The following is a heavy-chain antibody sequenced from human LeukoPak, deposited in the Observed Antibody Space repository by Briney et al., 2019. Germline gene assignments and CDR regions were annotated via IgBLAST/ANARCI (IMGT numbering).Heavy chain of an antibody. J-gene: IGHJ4*02. CDR2: VNAGSTTTI. CDR1: GFTFSSFA. Sequence: GGSLRLSCAASGFTFSSFAMNWVRQAPGKGLEWLSHVNAGSTTTIYYADSVKGRFTISRDNAKNSLYLQMHSLRDEDTAVYYCARRGYTSAWDFWGQGTLVTVSS. D-gene: IGHD3-16*02. CDR3: ARRGYTSAWDF. V-gene: IGHV3-48*02.